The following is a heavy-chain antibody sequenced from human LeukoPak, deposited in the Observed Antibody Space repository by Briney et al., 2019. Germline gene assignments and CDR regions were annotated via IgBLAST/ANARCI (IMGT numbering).Heavy chain of an antibody. CDR2: INSGSAI. CDR3: ARGSPHTKMAAFDY. CDR1: GFTFSDYY. J-gene: IGHJ4*02. V-gene: IGHV3-11*01. Sequence: GGSLRLSCAASGFTFSDYYMSWIRQAPGKGLEWVSYINSGSAIYYAASVKRRFTISRDNAKNSLYLQMNSLRAEDTAVYYCARGSPHTKMAAFDYWGQGTLVTVSS. D-gene: IGHD5-24*01.